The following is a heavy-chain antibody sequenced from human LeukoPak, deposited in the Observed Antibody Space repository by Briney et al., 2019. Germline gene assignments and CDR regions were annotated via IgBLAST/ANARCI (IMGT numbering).Heavy chain of an antibody. Sequence: GGSLRLSCAASGFTVSSNYMSWVRQAPGKGLEWVSVIYSGGSTYYADSVKGRFTISRVNSKNTLYLQMNSLRAEDTAVYYCARDFTYGSGSFDYWGQGTLVTVSS. J-gene: IGHJ4*02. CDR2: IYSGGST. CDR1: GFTVSSNY. V-gene: IGHV3-53*01. CDR3: ARDFTYGSGSFDY. D-gene: IGHD3-10*01.